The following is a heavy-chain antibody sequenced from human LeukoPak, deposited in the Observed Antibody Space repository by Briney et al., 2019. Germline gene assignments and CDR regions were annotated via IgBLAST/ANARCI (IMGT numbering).Heavy chain of an antibody. CDR3: ARGSLVHYYGSGSYRIRAGFDY. CDR2: ISSSSSYI. Sequence: GGSLRLSCAASGFTFSTYSMNWVRQAPGKGLEWVSSISSSSSYIFYADSVKGRFTISRDNAKNSLYLQMNSLRAEDTAVYYCARGSLVHYYGSGSYRIRAGFDYWGQGTLVTVSS. D-gene: IGHD3-10*01. CDR1: GFTFSTYS. J-gene: IGHJ4*02. V-gene: IGHV3-21*01.